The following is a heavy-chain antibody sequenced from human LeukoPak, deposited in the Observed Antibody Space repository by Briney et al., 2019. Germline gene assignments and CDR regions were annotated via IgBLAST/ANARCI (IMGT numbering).Heavy chain of an antibody. CDR3: ATGYWSSTSCPLALDY. CDR2: IYPGDSDT. J-gene: IGHJ4*02. V-gene: IGHV5-51*01. Sequence: GESLKISCKGSGYSFTSYWIGWVRQMPGKGLEWMGIIYPGDSDTRYSPSFQGQVTISADKSISTAYLQWSSLKASDTAMYYCATGYWSSTSCPLALDYWGQGTLVTVSS. D-gene: IGHD2-2*01. CDR1: GYSFTSYW.